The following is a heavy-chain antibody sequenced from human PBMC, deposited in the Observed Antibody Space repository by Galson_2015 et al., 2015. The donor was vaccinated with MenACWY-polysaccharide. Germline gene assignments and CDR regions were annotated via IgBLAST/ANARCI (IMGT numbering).Heavy chain of an antibody. CDR1: GFSLNSYW. CDR3: ARGAYYFDS. Sequence: SLRLSCAASGFSLNSYWMHWVRQAPGKGLVWVSRINSDGSSTAYAGSVKGRFTISRDNAKNTLYLQMNSLRVEDTVVYYCARGAYYFDSWGQGTLITVSS. CDR2: INSDGSST. J-gene: IGHJ4*02. V-gene: IGHV3-74*01.